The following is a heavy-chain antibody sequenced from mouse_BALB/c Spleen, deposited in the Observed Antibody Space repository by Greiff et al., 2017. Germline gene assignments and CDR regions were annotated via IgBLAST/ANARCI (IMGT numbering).Heavy chain of an antibody. CDR1: GYAFTNYL. CDR2: INPGSGGT. J-gene: IGHJ2*01. CDR3: ARDDDFDY. Sequence: VQLQQSGAELVRPGTSVKVSCKASGYAFTNYLIEWVKQRPGQGLEWIGVINPGSGGTNYNEKFKGKATLTADKSSSTAYMQLSSLTSDDSAVYFCARDDDFDYWGQGTTLTVSS. D-gene: IGHD2-3*01. V-gene: IGHV1-54*01.